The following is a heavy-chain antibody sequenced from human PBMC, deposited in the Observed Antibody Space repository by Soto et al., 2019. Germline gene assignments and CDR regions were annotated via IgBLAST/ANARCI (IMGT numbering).Heavy chain of an antibody. Sequence: CRRLSKPTGKGLEWIGEINHSGSTNYNPSLKSRVTISVDTSKNQFSLKLSSVTAADTAVYYCARVGNYGSGTFDIWGQGTMVTVSS. V-gene: IGHV4-34*13. J-gene: IGHJ3*02. CDR2: INHSGST. D-gene: IGHD3-10*01. CDR3: ARVGNYGSGTFDI.